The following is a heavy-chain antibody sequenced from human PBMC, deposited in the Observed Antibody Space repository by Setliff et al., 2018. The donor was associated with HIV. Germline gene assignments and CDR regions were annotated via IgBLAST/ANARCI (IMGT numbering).Heavy chain of an antibody. CDR2: INSDGSYT. Sequence: PGGSLRLSCAASGFTFSSFNMNWVRQAPGKGLVWVSRINSDGSYTSYAESVKGRFTISRDNAKNTLFLQMNSLRAEDTAVYYCARFDDSNGFDYWGQGTLVTVSS. J-gene: IGHJ4*02. D-gene: IGHD3-22*01. V-gene: IGHV3-74*01. CDR1: GFTFSSFN. CDR3: ARFDDSNGFDY.